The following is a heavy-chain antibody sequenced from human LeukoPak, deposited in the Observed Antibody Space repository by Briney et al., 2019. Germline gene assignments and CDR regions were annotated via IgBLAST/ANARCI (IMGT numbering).Heavy chain of an antibody. Sequence: ASVKVSFKASGYTFTSYYMHWVRQAPGQGLEWMGIINPSGGSTSYAQKFQGRVTITADESTSTAYMELSSLRSEDTAVYYCAREIAVAGLDYWGQGTLVTVSS. CDR2: INPSGGST. CDR3: AREIAVAGLDY. J-gene: IGHJ4*02. CDR1: GYTFTSYY. D-gene: IGHD6-19*01. V-gene: IGHV1-46*01.